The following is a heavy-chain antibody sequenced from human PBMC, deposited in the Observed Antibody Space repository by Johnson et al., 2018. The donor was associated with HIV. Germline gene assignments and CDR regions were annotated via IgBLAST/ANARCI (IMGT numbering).Heavy chain of an antibody. D-gene: IGHD6-13*01. CDR1: GFTFSSYA. CDR2: IWYDGSNK. V-gene: IGHV3-33*08. J-gene: IGHJ3*02. Sequence: QVQLVESGGGVVQPGKSLRLFCAASGFTFSSYAMHWVRQAPGKGLEWVAVIWYDGSNKYYADSVKGRFTISRDNSKSTLYPQMKSLRAGDTAVYYGARGGSSSWYGSKYYAFDIWGQGTMVTVSS. CDR3: ARGGSSSWYGSKYYAFDI.